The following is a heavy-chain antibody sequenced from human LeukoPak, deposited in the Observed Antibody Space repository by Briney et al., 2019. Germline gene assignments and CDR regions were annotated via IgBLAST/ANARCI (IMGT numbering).Heavy chain of an antibody. CDR1: GGTFSSYA. D-gene: IGHD6-13*01. CDR3: ARVGEGIAAA. CDR2: IIPIFGTA. J-gene: IGHJ4*02. V-gene: IGHV1-69*13. Sequence: SVKVSCKASGGTFSSYAISWVRQAPGQGLEWMGGIIPIFGTANYAQKFQGRVTITADESTSTAYMELRSLRSDDTAVYYCARVGEGIAAAWGQGTLVTVSS.